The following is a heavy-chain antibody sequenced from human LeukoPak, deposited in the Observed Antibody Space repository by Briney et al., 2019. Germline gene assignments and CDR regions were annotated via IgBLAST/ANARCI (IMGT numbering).Heavy chain of an antibody. Sequence: GGSLRLSCAASGFNFDHYWMTWVRQAPGKGLEWVANIKQDGSEKVYLVSMKGRFTISRDNSRDSLYLQMNSLRPEDTAAYCARDPGSGWWGGFDLWGQGTLVTVSS. D-gene: IGHD6-19*01. V-gene: IGHV3-7*04. CDR1: GFNFDHYW. CDR3: ARDPGSGWWGGFDL. J-gene: IGHJ5*02. CDR2: IKQDGSEK.